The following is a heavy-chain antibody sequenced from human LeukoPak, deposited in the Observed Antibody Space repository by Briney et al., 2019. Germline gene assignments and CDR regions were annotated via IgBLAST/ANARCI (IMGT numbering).Heavy chain of an antibody. CDR3: ARHIRADRDFDF. Sequence: SETLSLTCAVSGGSISSSPFYWGWIRQPPGKGLEWIGNIYYSGSAFYNPSLKSRVTISVDTSKNQFSLKLNSVTATDTAVYYCARHIRADRDFDFWGQGTLVTVSS. CDR2: IYYSGSA. J-gene: IGHJ4*02. CDR1: GGSISSSPFY. D-gene: IGHD1-14*01. V-gene: IGHV4-39*01.